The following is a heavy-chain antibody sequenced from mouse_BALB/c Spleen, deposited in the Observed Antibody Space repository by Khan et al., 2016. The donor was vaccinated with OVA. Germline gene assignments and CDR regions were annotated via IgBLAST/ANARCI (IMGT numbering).Heavy chain of an antibody. CDR3: ARAYSRYDGYYAMDY. D-gene: IGHD2-14*01. Sequence: VKLLESGPGLVSPSQSLSITCTVSGFSLSRYNIHWVRQPPGKGLEWLGMIWGGGGTDYNSTLKSRLSISKDNSKSQVFLKMNSLQTDDTAMYCCARAYSRYDGYYAMDYWGQGTSVTVSS. CDR2: IWGGGGT. CDR1: GFSLSRYN. V-gene: IGHV2-6-4*01. J-gene: IGHJ4*01.